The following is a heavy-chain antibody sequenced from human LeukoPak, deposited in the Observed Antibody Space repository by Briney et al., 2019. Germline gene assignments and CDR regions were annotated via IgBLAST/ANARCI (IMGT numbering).Heavy chain of an antibody. Sequence: PGGSLRLFCAVSGFTFRACGKHWVRQAPGKGLEWVAVISYDGSNKYYADSVKGRFTISRDNSKNTLYLQMNSLRAEDTAVYYCAKVIAVAGFGAFDVWGQGTMVTVSS. J-gene: IGHJ3*01. D-gene: IGHD6-19*01. CDR1: GFTFRACG. CDR3: AKVIAVAGFGAFDV. V-gene: IGHV3-30*18. CDR2: ISYDGSNK.